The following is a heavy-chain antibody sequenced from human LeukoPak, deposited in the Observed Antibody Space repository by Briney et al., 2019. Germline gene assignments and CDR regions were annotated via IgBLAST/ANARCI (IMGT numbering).Heavy chain of an antibody. CDR3: ARVPLRDDSRHYYPH. CDR2: INTGNGNT. Sequence: GASVKVSCKTSGYTFTNYGMHWVRQAPRQSPEWMGWINTGNGNTKSSQKFQDRVTLTRDTSASTGYMELNSLSSEDTAVYYCARVPLRDDSRHYYPHWGQGTPVTVSS. V-gene: IGHV1-3*04. D-gene: IGHD3-22*01. CDR1: GYTFTNYG. J-gene: IGHJ1*01.